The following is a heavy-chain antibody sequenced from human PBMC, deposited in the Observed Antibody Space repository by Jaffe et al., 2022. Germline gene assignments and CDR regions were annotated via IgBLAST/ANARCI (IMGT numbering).Heavy chain of an antibody. J-gene: IGHJ6*03. D-gene: IGHD7-27*01. V-gene: IGHV4-59*01. CDR1: GGSISSYY. Sequence: QVQLQESGPGLVKPSETLSLTCTVSGGSISSYYWSWIRQPPGKGLEWIGYIYYSGSTNYNPSLKSRVTISVDTSKNQFSLKLSSVTAADTAVYYCARETGPRSSGTHYYYYYMDVWGKGTTVTVSS. CDR3: ARETGPRSSGTHYYYYYMDV. CDR2: IYYSGST.